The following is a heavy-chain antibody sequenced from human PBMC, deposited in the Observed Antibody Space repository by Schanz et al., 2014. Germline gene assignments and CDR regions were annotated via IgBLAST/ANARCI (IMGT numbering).Heavy chain of an antibody. CDR2: INPSGGST. CDR3: GRGFSRSYIDV. J-gene: IGHJ4*02. D-gene: IGHD6-6*01. V-gene: IGHV1-46*03. CDR1: GYTFTTYY. Sequence: QVQLLQSGAEVKKPGASMKVSCKASGYTFTTYYMLWVRQAPGQGLEWMGIINPSGGSTRYVQKFQGRITVTTHTSTSTVYLALSSLRSDDTAVDYCGRGFSRSYIDVWGQGTLITVSS.